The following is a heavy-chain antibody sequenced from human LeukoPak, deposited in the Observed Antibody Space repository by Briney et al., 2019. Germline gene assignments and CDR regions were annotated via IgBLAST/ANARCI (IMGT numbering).Heavy chain of an antibody. CDR2: ISSSGNYI. Sequence: GGSLSLSCAASRFTFSSYSMNWVRQAPGKGLEWVSSISSSGNYIYYADSVKGRFTISRDNAKNSLYLQMNSLRAEDTAVYYCARDSIQQQLVLEDRGYPYYFEHWGQGTLVTVSS. D-gene: IGHD6-13*01. CDR1: RFTFSSYS. J-gene: IGHJ4*02. CDR3: ARDSIQQQLVLEDRGYPYYFEH. V-gene: IGHV3-21*01.